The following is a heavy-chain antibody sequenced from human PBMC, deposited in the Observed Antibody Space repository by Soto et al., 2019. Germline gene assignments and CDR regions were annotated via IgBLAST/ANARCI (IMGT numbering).Heavy chain of an antibody. D-gene: IGHD3-10*01. J-gene: IGHJ3*02. V-gene: IGHV3-53*02. CDR3: ARDRPGDEGDGFDI. Sequence: EVQLVETGGGLIQPGGSLRLSCAASGLIVSSNYMNWVRQAPGKGLEWLSVLYSGGSTHYAGSVKGRFIISRDNSKNTLYLQMNSLRAEDTAVYYCARDRPGDEGDGFDIWGHGTMVTVSS. CDR2: LYSGGST. CDR1: GLIVSSNY.